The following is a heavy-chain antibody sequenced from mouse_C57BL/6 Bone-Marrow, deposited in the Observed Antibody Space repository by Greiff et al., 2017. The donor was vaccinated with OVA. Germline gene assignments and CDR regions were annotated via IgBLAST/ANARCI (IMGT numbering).Heavy chain of an antibody. CDR3: ARNPPYYGSSYWYFDV. CDR1: GFSLTSYG. D-gene: IGHD1-1*01. CDR2: IWSGGST. V-gene: IGHV2-2*01. Sequence: QVQLQQSGPGLVQPSQSLSITCTVSGFSLTSYGVHWVRQSPGKGLEWLGVIWSGGSTDYNAAFISRLSISKDNSKSQVFFKMNSLQADDTAIYYCARNPPYYGSSYWYFDVWGTGTTVTVAS. J-gene: IGHJ1*03.